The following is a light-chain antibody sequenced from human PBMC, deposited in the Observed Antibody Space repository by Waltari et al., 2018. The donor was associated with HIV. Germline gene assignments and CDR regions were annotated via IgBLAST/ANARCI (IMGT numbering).Light chain of an antibody. V-gene: IGLV2-23*02. CDR2: EVN. J-gene: IGLJ3*02. Sequence: QSALTQPASVSGSPGQSITISCTGTSSDVGTYNFVSWYQQHPGKAPKRMIYEVNNRRSGVSNRFSGSKSGNTASLTISGLQTEDEADYYCCSYVGSSTWVFGGGTKLTVL. CDR1: SSDVGTYNF. CDR3: CSYVGSSTWV.